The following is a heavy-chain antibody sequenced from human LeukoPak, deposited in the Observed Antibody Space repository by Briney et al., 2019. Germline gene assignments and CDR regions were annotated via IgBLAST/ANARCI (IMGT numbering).Heavy chain of an antibody. CDR2: IIPIFGIA. CDR3: ARGPEGRRWFDP. J-gene: IGHJ5*02. CDR1: GGTFSSYA. Sequence: RASVTVSFKASGGTFSSYAISWVRQAPGQGLEWMGRIIPIFGIANYSQKFQGRVTITADKSTSTAYMELSSLRSEDTAVYYCARGPEGRRWFDPWGQGTLVTVSS. V-gene: IGHV1-69*04.